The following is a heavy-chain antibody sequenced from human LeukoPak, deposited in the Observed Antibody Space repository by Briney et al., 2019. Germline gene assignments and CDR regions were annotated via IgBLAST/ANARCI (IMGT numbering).Heavy chain of an antibody. J-gene: IGHJ3*02. CDR3: AKLYEGYYDSSGYPPNGAFDI. V-gene: IGHV3-30*18. CDR2: ISYDGSNK. CDR1: GFTFSSYG. D-gene: IGHD3-22*01. Sequence: PGRSLRLSCAASGFTFSSYGMHWVRQAPGKGLEWVAVISYDGSNKYYVDSVKGRFTISRDNSKNTLYLQMNSLRAEDTAVYYCAKLYEGYYDSSGYPPNGAFDIWGQGTMVTVSS.